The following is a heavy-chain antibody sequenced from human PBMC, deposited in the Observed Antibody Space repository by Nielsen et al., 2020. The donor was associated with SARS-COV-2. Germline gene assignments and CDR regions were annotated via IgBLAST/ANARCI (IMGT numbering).Heavy chain of an antibody. CDR3: ARDRGIAYGNWFDP. D-gene: IGHD6-13*01. CDR2: TYYRSKWYT. V-gene: IGHV6-1*01. CDR1: GDRISSNSAA. J-gene: IGHJ5*02. Sequence: LSLTCAISGDRISSNSAAWNWIRQSPSRGLEWLGRTYYRSKWYTDYAVSVKSRITINPDTSKNQFSLQLNSVTPEDTAVYYCARDRGIAYGNWFDPWGQGTLVTVSS.